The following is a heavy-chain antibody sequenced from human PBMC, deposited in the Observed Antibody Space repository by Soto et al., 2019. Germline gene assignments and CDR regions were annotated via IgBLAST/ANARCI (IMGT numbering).Heavy chain of an antibody. CDR2: INHSGST. D-gene: IGHD1-26*01. Sequence: KTSETLSLTCAVYGGSFSGYYWSWIRQPPGKGLEWIGEINHSGSTNYNPSLKSRVTISVDTSKNQFSLKLSSVTAADTAVYYCARAQVGAGTRGYYYYYGMDVWGQGTTVTVSS. J-gene: IGHJ6*02. CDR1: GGSFSGYY. V-gene: IGHV4-34*01. CDR3: ARAQVGAGTRGYYYYYGMDV.